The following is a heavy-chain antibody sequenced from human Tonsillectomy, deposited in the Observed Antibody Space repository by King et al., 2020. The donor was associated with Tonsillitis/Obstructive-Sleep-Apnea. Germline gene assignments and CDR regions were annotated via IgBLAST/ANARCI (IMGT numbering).Heavy chain of an antibody. CDR3: ASPSYGSVVYYYFYMDV. J-gene: IGHJ6*03. CDR1: GFSFSAYA. Sequence: VQLVESGGGLVKPGGSLRLSCAASGFSFSAYAMTWVRRAPGRGLGWVSSISGDGGYICYADSVRGRFTISRDNAKNSLYLQMDSLRAEDTAVYYCASPSYGSVVYYYFYMDVWGKGTTVAVS. V-gene: IGHV3-21*01. D-gene: IGHD3-10*01. CDR2: ISGDGGYI.